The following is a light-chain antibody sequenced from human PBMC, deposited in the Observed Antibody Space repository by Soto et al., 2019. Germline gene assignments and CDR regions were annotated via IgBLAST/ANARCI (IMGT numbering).Light chain of an antibody. CDR1: SSDVGGSNY. V-gene: IGLV2-14*01. Sequence: QSALTATASVSGSLGQSITISFPGRSSDVGGSNYVSWYQQFPGKAPKLMISDVTNRPSGVSNRFSGSKSGNTASLTISGLQAEDEADYYCSSYTSSNSNVFGTGTKVTVL. J-gene: IGLJ1*01. CDR3: SSYTSSNSNV. CDR2: DVT.